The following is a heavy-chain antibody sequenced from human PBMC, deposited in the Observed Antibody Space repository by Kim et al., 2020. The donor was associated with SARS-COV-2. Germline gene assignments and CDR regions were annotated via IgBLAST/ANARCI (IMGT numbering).Heavy chain of an antibody. J-gene: IGHJ3*02. D-gene: IGHD1-26*01. CDR3: AKDWEIWWELLDAFDI. V-gene: IGHV3-23*01. CDR1: GFTFSSYA. CDR2: ISGSGGST. Sequence: GGSLRLSCAASGFTFSSYAMSWVRQAPGKGLEWVSAISGSGGSTYYADSVKGRFTISRGNSKNTLYLQRNSLRAEDTAVYYCAKDWEIWWELLDAFDIWGQGRMVTVSS.